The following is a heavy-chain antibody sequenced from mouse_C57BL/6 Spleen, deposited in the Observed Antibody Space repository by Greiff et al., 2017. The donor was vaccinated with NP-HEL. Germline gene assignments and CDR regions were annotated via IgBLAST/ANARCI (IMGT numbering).Heavy chain of an antibody. D-gene: IGHD4-1*01. J-gene: IGHJ2*01. V-gene: IGHV5-4*01. CDR2: ISDGGSYT. CDR1: GFTFSSYA. Sequence: EVNVVESGGGLVKPGGSLKLSCAASGFTFSSYAMSWVRQTPEKRLEWVATISDGGSYTYYPDNVKGRFTISRDNAKNNLYLQMSHLKSEDTAMYYCARELTGGFDYWGQGTTLTVSS. CDR3: ARELTGGFDY.